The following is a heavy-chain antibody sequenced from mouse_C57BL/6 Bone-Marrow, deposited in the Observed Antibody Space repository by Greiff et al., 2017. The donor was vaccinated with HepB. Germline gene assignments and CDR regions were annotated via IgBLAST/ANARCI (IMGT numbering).Heavy chain of an antibody. Sequence: VQLQQSGAELARPGASVKLSCKASGYTFTSYGISWVKQRTGQGLEWIGEIYPRSGNTYYNEKFKGKATLTADKSSSTAYMALRSLTSEDSAVYFCAGPNYYGSSYGGYFDYWGQGTTLTVSS. V-gene: IGHV1-81*01. J-gene: IGHJ2*01. CDR2: IYPRSGNT. D-gene: IGHD1-1*01. CDR3: AGPNYYGSSYGGYFDY. CDR1: GYTFTSYG.